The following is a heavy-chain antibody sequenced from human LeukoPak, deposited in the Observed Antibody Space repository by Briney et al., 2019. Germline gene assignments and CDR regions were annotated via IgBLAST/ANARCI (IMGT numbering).Heavy chain of an antibody. V-gene: IGHV1-69*04. CDR2: IIPILGIA. CDR3: ARDGSGSSPLY. Sequence: SVKVSCKASGCTFSSYAISWVRQAPGQGLEWMGRIIPILGIANYAQKFQGRVTITADKSTSTAYMELSSLRSEDTAVYYCARDGSGSSPLYWGQGTLVTVSS. J-gene: IGHJ4*02. D-gene: IGHD3-10*01. CDR1: GCTFSSYA.